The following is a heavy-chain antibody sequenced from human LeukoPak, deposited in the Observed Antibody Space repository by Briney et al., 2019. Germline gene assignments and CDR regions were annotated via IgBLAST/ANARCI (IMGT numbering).Heavy chain of an antibody. Sequence: GGSLRLSCVASGFTFSRYWMHWVRQAPGKGLVWVSRINSDGSSITYADSVKGRFTISRDNSKNTLYLQMNSLRAEDTAVYYCAKDRGYYDSYELDIWGQGTMVTVSS. D-gene: IGHD3-22*01. J-gene: IGHJ3*02. CDR3: AKDRGYYDSYELDI. CDR1: GFTFSRYW. V-gene: IGHV3-74*03. CDR2: INSDGSSI.